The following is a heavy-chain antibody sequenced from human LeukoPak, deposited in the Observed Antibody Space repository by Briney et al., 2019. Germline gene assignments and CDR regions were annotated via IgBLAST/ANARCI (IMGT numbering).Heavy chain of an antibody. CDR2: INPNSGGT. CDR1: EYSITDYY. CDR3: ARASHVWSNWFDP. V-gene: IGHV1-2*02. Sequence: ASVKVSCKASEYSITDYYMHWVRQAPGQGLEWMGWINPNSGGTNYAQKIQGRVTMTRDTSISTAYMELSRLRSDDTAVYYCARASHVWSNWFDPWGQGTLVTVSS. J-gene: IGHJ5*02. D-gene: IGHD2-8*01.